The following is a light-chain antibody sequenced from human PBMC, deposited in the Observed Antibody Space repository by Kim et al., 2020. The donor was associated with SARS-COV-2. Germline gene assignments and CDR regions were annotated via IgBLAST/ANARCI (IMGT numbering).Light chain of an antibody. CDR3: QHYYNSPFT. V-gene: IGKV3-20*01. Sequence: EIVLTQSPGTLSLSPGERATLSCRASQSVSSSYLAWYQQRPGQAPRLLIYGASRRPTGIPDRFSGSGSGTDFTLTISRLEPEDFAVYYCQHYYNSPFTFGPGTKVDIK. CDR1: QSVSSSY. J-gene: IGKJ3*01. CDR2: GAS.